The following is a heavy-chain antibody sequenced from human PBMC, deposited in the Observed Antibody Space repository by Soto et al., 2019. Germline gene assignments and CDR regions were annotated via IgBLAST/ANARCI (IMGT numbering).Heavy chain of an antibody. CDR3: TRSSKPNSSSSRNYYYYGMDV. V-gene: IGHV3-73*01. CDR2: IRSKANSYAT. CDR1: GFTFSGSA. J-gene: IGHJ6*02. D-gene: IGHD6-6*01. Sequence: GGSLRLSCAASGFTFSGSAMHWVRQASGKGLEWVGRIRSKANSYATAYAASVKGRFTISRDDSKNTAYLQMNSLKTEDTAVYYCTRSSKPNSSSSRNYYYYGMDVWGQGTTVTV.